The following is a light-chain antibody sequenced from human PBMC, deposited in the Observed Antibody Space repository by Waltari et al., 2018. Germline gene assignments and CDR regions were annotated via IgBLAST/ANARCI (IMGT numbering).Light chain of an antibody. V-gene: IGKV1-39*01. Sequence: DIQMTQFPSSLSASVGDRVIITCRASQSISNYLNWYQQKLGKAPRLLIYGASTLERGVDSRVSGSQSGTDFTLTINSLQPEDFAIYYCQQTFTPLWTSGQGTKLEIK. CDR2: GAS. J-gene: IGKJ1*01. CDR1: QSISNY. CDR3: QQTFTPLWT.